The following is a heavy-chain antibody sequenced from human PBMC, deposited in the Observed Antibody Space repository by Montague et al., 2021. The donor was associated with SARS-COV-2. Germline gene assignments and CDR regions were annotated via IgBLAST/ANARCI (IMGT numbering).Heavy chain of an antibody. CDR3: AKETAAIGNPLFDS. V-gene: IGHV3-23*05. CDR2: IFNNGRKS. J-gene: IGHJ4*02. CDR1: GFTFSSYA. Sequence: SLRLSCAASGFTFSSYAMSWVRQAPGKGLEWVSGIFNNGRKSFYADSVKGRFVISRDNSDNMVYLQLNSLRAEDTAIYYCAKETAAIGNPLFDSWGQGTLITVSS. D-gene: IGHD4-23*01.